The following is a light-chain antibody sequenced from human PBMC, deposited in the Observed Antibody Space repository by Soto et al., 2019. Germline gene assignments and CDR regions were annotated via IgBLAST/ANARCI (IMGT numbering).Light chain of an antibody. CDR3: LQHNSYPLT. J-gene: IGKJ4*01. Sequence: EIVLTQSPGTLSLSPGERATLSCRAGQSVSRTDLTWYQQKPGQAPRLLVFVASSRATGIPARFSGSGSGTDFSLTISRLEPEDFATYYCLQHNSYPLTFGGGTKV. V-gene: IGKV3-20*01. CDR1: QSVSRTD. CDR2: VAS.